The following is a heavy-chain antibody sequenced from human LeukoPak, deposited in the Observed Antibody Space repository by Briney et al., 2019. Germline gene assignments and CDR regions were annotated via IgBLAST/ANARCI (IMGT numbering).Heavy chain of an antibody. J-gene: IGHJ6*02. CDR1: GYTFTSYG. CDR3: ARNAYCSSTSCYYYYGMDV. D-gene: IGHD2-2*01. Sequence: ASVTVSCTASGYTFTSYGISWVRQAPGQGLEWMGWISAYNGNTNNAQKLQGRVTMTTDTSTSTAYMELRSLRSDDTAVYYCARNAYCSSTSCYYYYGMDVWGQGTTVTVSS. CDR2: ISAYNGNT. V-gene: IGHV1-18*01.